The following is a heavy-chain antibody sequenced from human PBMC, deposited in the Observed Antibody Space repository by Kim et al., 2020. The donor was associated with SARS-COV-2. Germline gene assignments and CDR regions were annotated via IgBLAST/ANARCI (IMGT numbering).Heavy chain of an antibody. V-gene: IGHV3-30*18. CDR3: AKDHYDFWSGYPLGYFDY. D-gene: IGHD3-3*01. Sequence: GGSLRLSCAASGFTFSSYGMHWVRQAPGKGLEWVAVISYDGSTKYYADSVKGRFTISRDNSKNTLYLQMNSLRAEDTAVYYCAKDHYDFWSGYPLGYFDYCGQGSLVTLSS. J-gene: IGHJ4*02. CDR2: ISYDGSTK. CDR1: GFTFSSYG.